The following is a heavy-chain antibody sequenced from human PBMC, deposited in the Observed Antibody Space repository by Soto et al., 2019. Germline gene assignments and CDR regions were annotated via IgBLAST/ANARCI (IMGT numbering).Heavy chain of an antibody. V-gene: IGHV3-48*01. D-gene: IGHD2-2*01. Sequence: PGGALRLSCAASGFTFNGYSMNWVRQAPGKGLEWVSYISSSSSTIYYADSVKGRFTISRDNAKNSLYLQMNSLRAEDTAVYYCARDGLSSYYYYYMDVWGKGTTVTVSS. CDR1: GFTFNGYS. J-gene: IGHJ6*03. CDR2: ISSSSSTI. CDR3: ARDGLSSYYYYYMDV.